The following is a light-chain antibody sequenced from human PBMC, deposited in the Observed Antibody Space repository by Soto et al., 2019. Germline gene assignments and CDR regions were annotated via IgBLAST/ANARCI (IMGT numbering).Light chain of an antibody. V-gene: IGKV3-15*01. J-gene: IGKJ1*01. Sequence: EILITQSPATLSVSPGERATLSCRASQSVSSNLAWYQQKPGQAPRLLIYGASTRATGIPARISGSGSGTEFTLTITSLQSEDFAVYYCQQYNKWRTFGQGTKVDIK. CDR1: QSVSSN. CDR3: QQYNKWRT. CDR2: GAS.